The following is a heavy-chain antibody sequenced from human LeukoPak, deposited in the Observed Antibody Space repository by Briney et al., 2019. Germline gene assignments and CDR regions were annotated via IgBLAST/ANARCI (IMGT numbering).Heavy chain of an antibody. J-gene: IGHJ4*02. CDR2: INPNSGGT. D-gene: IGHD3-22*01. CDR1: GYTFTGYY. CDR3: ARGTYYYDSSGYYSLEY. Sequence: ASVKVSYKASGYTFTGYYMHWVRQAPGQGLEWMGRINPNSGGTNYAQKFRGRVTMTRDTSISTAYMELSRLRSDDTAVYYCARGTYYYDSSGYYSLEYWGQGTPVTVSS. V-gene: IGHV1-2*06.